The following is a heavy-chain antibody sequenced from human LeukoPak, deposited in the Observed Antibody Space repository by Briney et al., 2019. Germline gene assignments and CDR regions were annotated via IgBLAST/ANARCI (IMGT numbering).Heavy chain of an antibody. J-gene: IGHJ4*02. CDR1: GGTFSSYA. V-gene: IGHV1-69*13. Sequence: ASVKVSCKASGGTFSSYAISWVRQAPGQGLEWMGGIIPIFGTANYAQKFQGRVTITADESTSTAYMELSSLRSEDTAVYYCARGGEYSSGWYPWDYWGQGTLVTVSS. CDR3: ARGGEYSSGWYPWDY. D-gene: IGHD6-19*01. CDR2: IIPIFGTA.